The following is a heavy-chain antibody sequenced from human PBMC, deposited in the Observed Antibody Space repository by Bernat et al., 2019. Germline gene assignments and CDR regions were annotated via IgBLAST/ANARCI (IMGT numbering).Heavy chain of an antibody. Sequence: QIQLVQSGAEVKKPGASVKVSCKASGYTFTSYGITWVRQAPGQGLEWMGWISAYNGNTNYAQKLQGRVTMTTDTSANTAYMELRSLRSDDTVVYYCARAGYCSGGSCYSGAFDFWGQGTMVTVSS. D-gene: IGHD2-15*01. CDR1: GYTFTSYG. CDR2: ISAYNGNT. CDR3: ARAGYCSGGSCYSGAFDF. V-gene: IGHV1-18*04. J-gene: IGHJ3*01.